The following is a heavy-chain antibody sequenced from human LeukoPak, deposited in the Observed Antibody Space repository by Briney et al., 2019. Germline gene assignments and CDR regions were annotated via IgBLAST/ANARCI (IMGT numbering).Heavy chain of an antibody. D-gene: IGHD5-18*01. J-gene: IGHJ4*02. CDR3: AKGSSEYIYGDY. CDR2: DRRDSDGT. CDR1: GFTFINYA. Sequence: GGSLRLSCAASGFTFINYAMSWLRQAPAMRLEWVRGDRRDSDGTYYADSVKGRFTISRDNSKNTLYLQMNSLRAEDTAIYYCAKGSSEYIYGDYWGQGTLVTVSS. V-gene: IGHV3-23*01.